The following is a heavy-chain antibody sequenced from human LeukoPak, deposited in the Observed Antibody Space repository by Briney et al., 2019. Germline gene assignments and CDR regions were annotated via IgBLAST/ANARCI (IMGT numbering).Heavy chain of an antibody. J-gene: IGHJ3*02. CDR3: ARHVTISGPYDASDI. D-gene: IGHD5-24*01. CDR2: IYYSGST. Sequence: PSETLSLTCTVSGGSISNYYWSWIRQPPGKGLEWIGYIYYSGSTDYNPSLESRVTISVDTSKNQFSLKLRSVTAADTAVYYCARHVTISGPYDASDIWGQGTMVTVSP. CDR1: GGSISNYY. V-gene: IGHV4-59*08.